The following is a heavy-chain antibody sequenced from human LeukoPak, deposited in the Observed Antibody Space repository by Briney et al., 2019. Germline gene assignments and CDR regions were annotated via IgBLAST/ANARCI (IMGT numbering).Heavy chain of an antibody. D-gene: IGHD4-17*01. J-gene: IGHJ4*02. Sequence: PGGPLRLSCAASGFTFSSYAMSWVRQAPGKGLEWVSAISGSGGSTYYADSVKGRFTISRDNSKNMLYLQMNSLRAEDTAVYYCAKDGGDYGDLDYWGQGTLVTVSS. CDR2: ISGSGGST. V-gene: IGHV3-23*01. CDR3: AKDGGDYGDLDY. CDR1: GFTFSSYA.